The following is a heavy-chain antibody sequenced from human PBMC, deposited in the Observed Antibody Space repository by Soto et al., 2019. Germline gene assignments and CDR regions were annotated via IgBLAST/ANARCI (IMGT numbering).Heavy chain of an antibody. Sequence: PSETLSLTYAMSDGSYSGFYWVSIRRPPGKGLEWIGEINDSGTTNYNPSLKSRVTISADTSKTQLSLRLTSVTAADTAVYYCARETSQNVYSHYGMDVWGQGTTVT. CDR2: INDSGTT. CDR3: ARETSQNVYSHYGMDV. V-gene: IGHV4-34*01. CDR1: DGSYSGFY. J-gene: IGHJ6*01.